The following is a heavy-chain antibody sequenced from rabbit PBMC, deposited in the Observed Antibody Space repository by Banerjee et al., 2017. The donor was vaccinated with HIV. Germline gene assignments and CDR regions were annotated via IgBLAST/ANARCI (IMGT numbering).Heavy chain of an antibody. J-gene: IGHJ4*01. CDR2: IYSGSGRT. D-gene: IGHD4-1*01. V-gene: IGHV1S45*01. Sequence: QEQLEESGGGLVQPEGSLTLTCTASGFSFSSNAMCWVRQAPGKGLEWIGCIYSGSGRTYYASWAKGRFTISKTSSTTVTLQMTSLTAADTATYFCARGLRYYSNGWGGNFNLWGQGTLVTVS. CDR3: ARGLRYYSNGWGGNFNL. CDR1: GFSFSSNA.